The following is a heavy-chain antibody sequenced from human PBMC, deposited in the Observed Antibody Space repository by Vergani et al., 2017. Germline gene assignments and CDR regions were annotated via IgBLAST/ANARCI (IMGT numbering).Heavy chain of an antibody. J-gene: IGHJ4*02. D-gene: IGHD2-21*01. V-gene: IGHV5-51*03. CDR1: ESSFISNE. CDR2: INPIDSKI. CDR3: TRPVPCGDGACLHFDH. Sequence: EVMLVQSGAEVQKPGESLKISCKYSESSFISNEIAWVRQMSGKGLQWMGNINPIDSKIAYSPSFQGQAIMSLDKSITTAYLQWRSLKASDTAIYYFTRPVPCGDGACLHFDHWGQGTKVTVSS.